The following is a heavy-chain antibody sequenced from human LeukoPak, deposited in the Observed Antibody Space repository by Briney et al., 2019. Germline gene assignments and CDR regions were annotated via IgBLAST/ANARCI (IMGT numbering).Heavy chain of an antibody. J-gene: IGHJ6*02. V-gene: IGHV3-23*01. D-gene: IGHD3-22*01. Sequence: GGSLRLSCAASGFTFSTYAMSWVRQAPGKGLEWVSAISGAGGTTYYADSVKGRFTISRDNSKNTLYLQMNSLGAEDAAVYYWAKGYYDSSGRPRGNYYGMDVWGQGTTVTVSS. CDR1: GFTFSTYA. CDR2: ISGAGGTT. CDR3: AKGYYDSSGRPRGNYYGMDV.